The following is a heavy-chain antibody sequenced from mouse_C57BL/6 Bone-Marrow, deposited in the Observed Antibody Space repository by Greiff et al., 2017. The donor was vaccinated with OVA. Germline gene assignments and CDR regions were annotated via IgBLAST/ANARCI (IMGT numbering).Heavy chain of an antibody. Sequence: QVHVKQPGAELVKPGASVKVSCKASGYTFTSYWMHWVKQRPGQGLEWIGRIHPSDSDTNYNQKFKGKATLTVDKSSSTAYMQLSSLTSEDSAVYYCAINWDWYFDVWGTGTTVTVSS. V-gene: IGHV1-74*01. J-gene: IGHJ1*03. CDR1: GYTFTSYW. CDR2: IHPSDSDT. D-gene: IGHD4-1*01. CDR3: AINWDWYFDV.